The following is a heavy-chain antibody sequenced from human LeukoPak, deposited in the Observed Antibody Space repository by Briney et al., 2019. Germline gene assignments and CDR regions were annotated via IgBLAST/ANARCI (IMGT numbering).Heavy chain of an antibody. CDR1: GFTFSSYA. D-gene: IGHD2-2*01. Sequence: GGSLRLSCAASGFTFSSYAMYWVRQAPGKGLEWVAVISYDGSNKYYADSVKGRFTISRDNSKNTLCLQMNSLRVEDTAVYYCARGCPPDYWGQGTLVTVSS. CDR3: ARGCPPDY. CDR2: ISYDGSNK. J-gene: IGHJ4*02. V-gene: IGHV3-30-3*01.